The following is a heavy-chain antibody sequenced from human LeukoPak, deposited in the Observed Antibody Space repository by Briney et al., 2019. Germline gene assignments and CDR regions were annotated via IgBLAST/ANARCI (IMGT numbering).Heavy chain of an antibody. CDR2: ITSSSSYI. CDR1: GFTFSSYN. V-gene: IGHV3-21*06. Sequence: PGGSLRLSCGASGFTFSSYNMKWVRQAPGKGLEWVSSITSSSSYIYYADSVKGRFTISRDNAKNSLYLQMDSLRVEDTAEYYCARDPYSGNYGAYYYYYMDVWGKGTTVTVSS. CDR3: ARDPYSGNYGAYYYYYMDV. J-gene: IGHJ6*03. D-gene: IGHD1-26*01.